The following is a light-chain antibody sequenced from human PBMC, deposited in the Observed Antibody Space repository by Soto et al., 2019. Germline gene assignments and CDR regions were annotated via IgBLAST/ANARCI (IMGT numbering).Light chain of an antibody. CDR1: SSDVGAFNH. CDR3: SSISTISTFA. J-gene: IGLJ2*01. V-gene: IGLV2-14*03. CDR2: DVN. Sequence: QSALTQPASVSGSPGQSIDISCTGTSSDVGAFNHVSWYQQHPGEAPKLLIYDVNNRPSGVSDRFSGSKSGNTASLTISGLQADDEADYYCSSISTISTFAFGGGTKLTVL.